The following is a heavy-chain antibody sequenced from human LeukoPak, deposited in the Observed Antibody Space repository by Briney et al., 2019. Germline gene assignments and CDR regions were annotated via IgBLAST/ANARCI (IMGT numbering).Heavy chain of an antibody. D-gene: IGHD2-15*01. CDR2: INAGNGDT. V-gene: IGHV1-3*01. CDR1: GYTFISHA. J-gene: IGHJ4*02. CDR3: AIHCSGGSCSRSYYFDY. Sequence: ASVKVSCKASGYTFISHAVHWVRQAPGQRLEWMGWINAGNGDTKYSQKFQDRVTITRDTSASTAYMELSSLRSEDTAVYYCAIHCSGGSCSRSYYFDYWGQGTRVTVSS.